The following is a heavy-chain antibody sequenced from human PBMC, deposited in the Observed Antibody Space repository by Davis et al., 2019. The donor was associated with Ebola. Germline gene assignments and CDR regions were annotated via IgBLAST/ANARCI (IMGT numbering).Heavy chain of an antibody. CDR1: GFTVSSNY. V-gene: IGHV3-66*01. D-gene: IGHD3-10*01. J-gene: IGHJ4*02. Sequence: GESLKISCAASGFTVSSNYMSWVRQAPGKGLEWVSVIYSGGSTYYADSVKGRFTISRDNSKNTLYLQMNSLRADDTAVYYCATTGSAGGSLYYWGQGALVTVSP. CDR3: ATTGSAGGSLYY. CDR2: IYSGGST.